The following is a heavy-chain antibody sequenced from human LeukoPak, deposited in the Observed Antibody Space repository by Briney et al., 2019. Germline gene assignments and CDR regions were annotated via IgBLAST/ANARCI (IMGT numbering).Heavy chain of an antibody. CDR2: IYYPGST. J-gene: IGHJ6*02. V-gene: IGHV4-59*01. Sequence: PSETLSLTCTVSGGSISNYYWSWIRQPPGKGLEWIGYIYYPGSTNYNPSLKSRVAISVDASKNQFSLKLSSVTAADTAVYHCARAPTWNYGMDVWGQGTTVTVSS. CDR3: ARAPTWNYGMDV. CDR1: GGSISNYY. D-gene: IGHD2/OR15-2a*01.